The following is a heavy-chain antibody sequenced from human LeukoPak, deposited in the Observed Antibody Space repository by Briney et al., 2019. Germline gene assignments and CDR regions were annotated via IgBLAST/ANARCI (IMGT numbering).Heavy chain of an antibody. Sequence: SETLSLTCTVSGDSISSGGYFWSWIRQHPGKGLEWIGYIYYTGSTYYNPSLKSRVTISVDTSKNQFSLKLSSVTAADTAVYYCARGWNYGLNWFDPWGQGILVTVSS. J-gene: IGHJ5*02. D-gene: IGHD1-7*01. CDR2: IYYTGST. CDR3: ARGWNYGLNWFDP. CDR1: GDSISSGGYF. V-gene: IGHV4-31*03.